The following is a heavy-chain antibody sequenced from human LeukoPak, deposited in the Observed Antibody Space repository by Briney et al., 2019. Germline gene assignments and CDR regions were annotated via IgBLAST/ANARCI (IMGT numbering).Heavy chain of an antibody. CDR1: GGSISSDY. CDR3: ARLKMATIDY. CDR2: IYYSGST. D-gene: IGHD5-24*01. J-gene: IGHJ4*02. Sequence: SETLSLTCTVSGGSISSDYWSWIRQPPGKGLEWIGYIYYSGSTNYNPSLKSRVTISVDTSKNQFSLKLSSVTAADTAVYYCARLKMATIDYWGQGTLVTVSS. V-gene: IGHV4-59*08.